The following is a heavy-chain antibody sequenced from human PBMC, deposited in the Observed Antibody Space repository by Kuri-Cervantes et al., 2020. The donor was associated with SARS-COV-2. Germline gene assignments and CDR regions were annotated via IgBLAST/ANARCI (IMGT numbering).Heavy chain of an antibody. CDR3: ARPSLNTGSYFPD. D-gene: IGHD1-26*01. CDR1: GFTFSSYW. V-gene: IGHV3-7*03. CDR2: IDQDGYEK. Sequence: GGSLRLSCAASGFTFSSYWMGWVRQAPGKGLEWVANIDQDGYEKYFVDFVKGRFSISRDNAKNSLFLQMNSLRAEDTAIYFCARPSLNTGSYFPDWGQGTLVTVSS. J-gene: IGHJ4*02.